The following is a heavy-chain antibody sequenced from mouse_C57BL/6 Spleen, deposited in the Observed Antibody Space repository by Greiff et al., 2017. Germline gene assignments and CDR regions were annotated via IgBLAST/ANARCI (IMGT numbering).Heavy chain of an antibody. CDR2: ISSGSSTI. J-gene: IGHJ4*01. V-gene: IGHV5-17*01. CDR1: GFTFSDYG. Sequence: EVKLMESGGGLVKPGGSLKLSCAASGFTFSDYGMHWVRQAPEKGLEWVAYISSGSSTISYADTVKGRFTISRDNAKNTLFLQMTSLRSEDTAMYYCAIYYICAMDYWGQGTSVTVSS. D-gene: IGHD2-1*01. CDR3: AIYYICAMDY.